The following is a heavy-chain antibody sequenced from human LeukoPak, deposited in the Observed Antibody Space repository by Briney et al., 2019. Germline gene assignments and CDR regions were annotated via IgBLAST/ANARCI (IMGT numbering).Heavy chain of an antibody. V-gene: IGHV3-23*01. J-gene: IGHJ4*02. D-gene: IGHD6-13*01. CDR2: ISGSGGST. CDR1: GFTFRSYA. Sequence: GGSLRLSCAASGFTFRSYAMSWVRQAPGKGLEWVSAISGSGGSTYYADSVKGRFAISRDNSKNTLYLQMNSLRAEDTAVYYCAKSIAAAGTGGVFDYWGQGTLVTVSS. CDR3: AKSIAAAGTGGVFDY.